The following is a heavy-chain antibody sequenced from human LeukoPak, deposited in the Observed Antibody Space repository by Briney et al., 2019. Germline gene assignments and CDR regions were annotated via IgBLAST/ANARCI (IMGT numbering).Heavy chain of an antibody. J-gene: IGHJ4*02. CDR2: FDPEDGET. CDR1: GYTLTELS. V-gene: IGHV1-24*01. D-gene: IGHD5-24*01. CDR3: SRDWAVLKSSLFLDY. Sequence: ASVKVSCKVSGYTLTELSMHWVRQAPGKGLEWMGGFDPEDGETIYAQKFQGRVTMTEDTSTDTAYMELSSLKTEDTAVYYCSRDWAVLKSSLFLDYWGQGTLATVSP.